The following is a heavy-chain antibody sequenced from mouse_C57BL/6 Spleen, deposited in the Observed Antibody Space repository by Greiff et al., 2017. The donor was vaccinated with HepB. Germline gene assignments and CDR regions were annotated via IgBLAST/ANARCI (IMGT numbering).Heavy chain of an antibody. CDR1: GYTFTSYW. Sequence: QVQLQQPGAELVRPGSSVKLSCKASGYTFTSYWMHWVKQRPIQGLVWIGNIDPSDSETHYNQKFKDKATLTVDKSSSTAYMQLSSLTSEDSAVYYCARGEDGYGLDYWGQGTTLTVSS. CDR2: IDPSDSET. CDR3: ARGEDGYGLDY. J-gene: IGHJ2*01. V-gene: IGHV1-52*01. D-gene: IGHD2-2*01.